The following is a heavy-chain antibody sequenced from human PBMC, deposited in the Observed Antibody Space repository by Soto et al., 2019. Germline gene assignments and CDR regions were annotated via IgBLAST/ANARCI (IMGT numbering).Heavy chain of an antibody. D-gene: IGHD3-22*01. CDR3: AKDSRYNVGLLTY. V-gene: IGHV3-30*18. CDR2: ISYDGSNK. J-gene: IGHJ4*02. Sequence: QVQLVESGGGVVQPGRSLRLSCAASGFTFSSYGMHWVRQAPGKGLEWVAVISYDGSNKYYADAVKGRFTISRDNSKNTLYLQMNSLRAEDTAVYYCAKDSRYNVGLLTYWGQGTLVTVSS. CDR1: GFTFSSYG.